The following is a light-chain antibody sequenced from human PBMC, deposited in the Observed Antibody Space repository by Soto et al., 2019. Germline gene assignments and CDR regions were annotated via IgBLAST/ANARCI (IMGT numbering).Light chain of an antibody. CDR1: QTVRDGY. J-gene: IGKJ2*01. CDR2: GAS. V-gene: IGKV3-20*01. CDR3: QQYGVSMFT. Sequence: DIVLTQSPGTLSLSPGERATLSCRASQTVRDGYLAWYQQKPGQAPRLFIYGASARATGIPDRFSASGSGTDFTLTISGLEPEDFAVYYCQQYGVSMFTFGQGDKLEI.